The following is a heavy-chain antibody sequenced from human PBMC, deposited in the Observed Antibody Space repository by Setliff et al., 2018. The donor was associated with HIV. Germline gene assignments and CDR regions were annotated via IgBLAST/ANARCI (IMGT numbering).Heavy chain of an antibody. Sequence: SETLSLTCAVYGGSLSDYYWSWIRQPPGKGLEWLGEIHSSGNTNYGPSLKGRVTISVDTPKNQYSLNLKSVTAADTAVYYCARVREGFLPYDAFEIWGQGTMVTVS. J-gene: IGHJ3*02. V-gene: IGHV4-34*01. CDR3: ARVREGFLPYDAFEI. CDR2: IHSSGNT. D-gene: IGHD3-3*01. CDR1: GGSLSDYY.